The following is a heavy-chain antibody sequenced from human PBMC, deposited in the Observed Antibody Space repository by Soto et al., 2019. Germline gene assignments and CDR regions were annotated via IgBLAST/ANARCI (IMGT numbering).Heavy chain of an antibody. V-gene: IGHV1-3*01. CDR1: GYTFTSYA. J-gene: IGHJ6*02. CDR3: ARVPFTIYYYYGMGV. CDR2: INAGNGNT. D-gene: IGHD3-3*01. Sequence: GASVKVSCKASGYTFTSYAMHWVRQAPGQRLEWMGWINAGNGNTKYSQKFQGRVTITRDTSASTAYMELSSLRSEDTAVYYCARVPFTIYYYYGMGVWGQGTTVTVSS.